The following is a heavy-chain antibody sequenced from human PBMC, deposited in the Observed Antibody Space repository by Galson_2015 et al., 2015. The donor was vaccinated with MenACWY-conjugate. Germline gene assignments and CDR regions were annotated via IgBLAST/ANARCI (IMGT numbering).Heavy chain of an antibody. D-gene: IGHD3-9*01. J-gene: IGHJ4*02. V-gene: IGHV5-51*01. CDR2: IYPGDSDT. CDR3: ARADYYNGVRYFDY. CDR1: GYRFASYW. Sequence: QSGAEVKKPGESLQISCQGSGYRFASYWIGWVRQMPGKGLEWMGIIYPGDSDTRYSPSFQGQVIISVDKSISIAYLQWSSLEASDTAMYYCARADYYNGVRYFDYWGQGTLVTVSS.